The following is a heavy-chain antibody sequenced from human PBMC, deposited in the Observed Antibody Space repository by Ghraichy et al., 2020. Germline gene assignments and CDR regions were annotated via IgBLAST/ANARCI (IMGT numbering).Heavy chain of an antibody. CDR1: GFTFSSYW. V-gene: IGHV3-74*01. CDR3: ARAMVAVAGTAPGDY. D-gene: IGHD6-19*01. J-gene: IGHJ4*02. Sequence: GGSLRLSCAASGFTFSSYWMHWVRQAPGKGLVWVSRINSDGSSTSYADSVKGRFTISRDNAKNTLYLQMNSLRAEDTAVYYCARAMVAVAGTAPGDYWGQGTLVTVSS. CDR2: INSDGSST.